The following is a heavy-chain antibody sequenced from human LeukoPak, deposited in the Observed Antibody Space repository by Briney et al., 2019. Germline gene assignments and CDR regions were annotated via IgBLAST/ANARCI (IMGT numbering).Heavy chain of an antibody. CDR2: ISGSGGST. CDR3: AKDHNNRRSDVLRYFDY. Sequence: GGSLRLSCAASGSTFSSYGMSWVRQAPGKGLEWVSTISGSGGSTYYADSVKGRFAISRDNSKTTLYLQMNSLRAEDSAVYYCAKDHNNRRSDVLRYFDYWGQGTLVTVST. D-gene: IGHD4-17*01. V-gene: IGHV3-23*01. J-gene: IGHJ4*02. CDR1: GSTFSSYG.